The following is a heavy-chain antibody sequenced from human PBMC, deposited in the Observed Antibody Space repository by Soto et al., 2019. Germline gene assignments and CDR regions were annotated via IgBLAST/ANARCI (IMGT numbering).Heavy chain of an antibody. CDR2: ICYSGST. CDR3: ARDLGIDSSSSGGSYYYYYGMDV. Sequence: TSETLSLTCTVSGGSISSYYWSWIRQPPGKGLEWIGYICYSGSTNYNPSLKSRVTISVDTSKNQFSLKLSSVTAADTAVYYCARDLGIDSSSSGGSYYYYYGMDVWGQGTTVTVSS. D-gene: IGHD6-6*01. J-gene: IGHJ6*02. V-gene: IGHV4-59*01. CDR1: GGSISSYY.